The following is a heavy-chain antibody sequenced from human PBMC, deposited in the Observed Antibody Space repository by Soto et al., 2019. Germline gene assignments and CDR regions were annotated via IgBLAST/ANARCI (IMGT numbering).Heavy chain of an antibody. CDR3: ARFRRGIVVVTP. Sequence: SETLSLTCTVSGGSISSGGYYWSWIRQHPGKGLEWIGYIYYSGSTYYNPSLKSRVTISVDTSKNQFSLKLSSVTAADTAVYYCARFRRGIVVVTPWGQGTLVTVSS. V-gene: IGHV4-31*03. J-gene: IGHJ4*02. CDR2: IYYSGST. D-gene: IGHD2-21*02. CDR1: GGSISSGGYY.